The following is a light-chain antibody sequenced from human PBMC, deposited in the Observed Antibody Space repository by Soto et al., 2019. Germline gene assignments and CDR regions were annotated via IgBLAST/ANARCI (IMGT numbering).Light chain of an antibody. CDR2: DAS. V-gene: IGKV1-5*01. J-gene: IGKJ1*01. CDR1: QTISEW. Sequence: DIHMTQSPSTLSASLGDRVTITFRASQTISEWLAWYQQKPGKAPKLLIYDASSLESGVPSRFSGSGSGTEFTLTISSLQPDDFATYYCQHYNNYSGTFGQGTKVDIK. CDR3: QHYNNYSGT.